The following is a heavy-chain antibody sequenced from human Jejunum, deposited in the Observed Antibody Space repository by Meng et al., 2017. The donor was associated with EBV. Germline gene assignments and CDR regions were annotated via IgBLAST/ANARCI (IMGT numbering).Heavy chain of an antibody. CDR1: GYILTSDA. Sequence: QVQLVPSGSKLKKPGAAAKVSCKASGYILTSDAINWVRQTPGHGLEWMGWINTNTGKPMYVQGFTGRFVFSLDNSVNTAYLQINSLQTDDTAVYYCARGSNWFDRWGQGTLVTVSS. CDR2: INTNTGKP. CDR3: ARGSNWFDR. J-gene: IGHJ5*02. V-gene: IGHV7-4-1*02.